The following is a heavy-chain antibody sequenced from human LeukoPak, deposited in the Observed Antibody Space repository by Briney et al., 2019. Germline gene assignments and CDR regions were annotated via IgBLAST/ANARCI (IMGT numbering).Heavy chain of an antibody. Sequence: PGGSLRLSCAASGITFGNNWMHWVRQGPGKGLVWISRINSDGGGAIYADSVKGRFTVSRDNAKNTLYLQMNSLRAEDTALYYCAKESSSGWYWFDPWGQGTLVTVSS. J-gene: IGHJ5*02. CDR3: AKESSSGWYWFDP. CDR1: GITFGNNW. V-gene: IGHV3-74*01. CDR2: INSDGGGA. D-gene: IGHD6-19*01.